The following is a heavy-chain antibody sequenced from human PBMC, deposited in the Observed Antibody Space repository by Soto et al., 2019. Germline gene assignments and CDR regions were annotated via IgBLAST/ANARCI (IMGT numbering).Heavy chain of an antibody. D-gene: IGHD2-15*01. J-gene: IGHJ2*01. Sequence: QVQLVQSGAEVKKPGSSVKVSCKASGGTFSSYAISWVRQAPGQGLEWMGGIIPIFGTANYAQKFQGRVTITADESTSTACVELSSLRSEDTAVYYCARGGNPGSGTSWYFDLWGRGTLVTVSS. CDR2: IIPIFGTA. CDR1: GGTFSSYA. V-gene: IGHV1-69*12. CDR3: ARGGNPGSGTSWYFDL.